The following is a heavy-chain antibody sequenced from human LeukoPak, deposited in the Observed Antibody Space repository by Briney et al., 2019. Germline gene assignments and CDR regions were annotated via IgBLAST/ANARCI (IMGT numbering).Heavy chain of an antibody. CDR2: INPNSGGT. Sequence: ASVKVSCKASGYTFTGYYMHWVRQAPGQGLEWMGWINPNSGGTNYAQKFQGRVTMTRDTSISTAYMELSRLSSDDTAVYYCASYRFLEWLLDYWGQGTLVTVSS. CDR1: GYTFTGYY. D-gene: IGHD3-3*01. J-gene: IGHJ4*02. CDR3: ASYRFLEWLLDY. V-gene: IGHV1-2*02.